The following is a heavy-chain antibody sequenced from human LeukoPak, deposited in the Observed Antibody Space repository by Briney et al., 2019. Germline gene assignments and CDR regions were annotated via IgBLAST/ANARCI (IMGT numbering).Heavy chain of an antibody. CDR1: GFTFSSYA. CDR3: ARAPTVLVGYCSSSSCQADY. V-gene: IGHV3-30-3*01. D-gene: IGHD2-2*01. Sequence: GGSLRLSCAASGFTFSSYAMHWVCQAPGKGLEWVAVISYDGSNKYYADSVKGRFTISRDNAENSLYLQMNSLRVEDTAVYYCARAPTVLVGYCSSSSCQADYWGQRTLVTVSS. J-gene: IGHJ4*02. CDR2: ISYDGSNK.